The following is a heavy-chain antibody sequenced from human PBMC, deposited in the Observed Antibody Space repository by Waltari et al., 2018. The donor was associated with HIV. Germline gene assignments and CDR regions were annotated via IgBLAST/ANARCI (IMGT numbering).Heavy chain of an antibody. CDR3: AASGYDANFDY. CDR2: ISSSGTI. Sequence: EVQLVESGGGLVQPGGYLRLSCPASAFTSPSYSLNWVSQAPGKGLEWVSYISSSGTIYYADSVKGRFTISRDDAKNSLYLQMNSLRAEDTAVYYCAASGYDANFDYWGQGTLVTVSS. J-gene: IGHJ4*02. D-gene: IGHD5-12*01. V-gene: IGHV3-48*01. CDR1: AFTSPSYS.